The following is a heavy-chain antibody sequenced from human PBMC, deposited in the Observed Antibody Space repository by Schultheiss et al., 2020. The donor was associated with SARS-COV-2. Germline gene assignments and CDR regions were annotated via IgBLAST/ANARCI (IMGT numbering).Heavy chain of an antibody. CDR3: ARENPLIYYFDY. CDR2: IYYSGST. D-gene: IGHD3-3*02. V-gene: IGHV4-61*08. J-gene: IGHJ4*02. Sequence: SETLSLTCTVSGGSISSGGYYWSWIRQPPGKGLEWIGYIYYSGSTNYNPSLKSRVTISVDKSKNQFSLKLSSVTAADTAVYYCARENPLIYYFDYWGQGTLVTVSS. CDR1: GGSISSGGYY.